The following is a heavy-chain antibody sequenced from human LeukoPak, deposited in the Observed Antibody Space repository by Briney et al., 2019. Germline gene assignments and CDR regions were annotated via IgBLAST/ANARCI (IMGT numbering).Heavy chain of an antibody. Sequence: PSETLSLTCTVSGGSISSSSYYWGWIRQPPGRGLEWIGSIYYSGSTYYNPSLESRVTISVDTSKNQFSLKLSSVTAADTAVYYCARHGGGGWYVEAFDIWGQGTMVTVSS. CDR2: IYYSGST. J-gene: IGHJ3*02. D-gene: IGHD6-19*01. V-gene: IGHV4-39*01. CDR3: ARHGGGGWYVEAFDI. CDR1: GGSISSSSYY.